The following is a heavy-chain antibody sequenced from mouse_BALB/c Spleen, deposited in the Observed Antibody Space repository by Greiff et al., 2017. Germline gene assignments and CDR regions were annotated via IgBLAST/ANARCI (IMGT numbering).Heavy chain of an antibody. CDR1: GYTFTSYW. Sequence: QVHVKQPGAELVRPGASVKLSCKASGYTFTSYWINWVKQRPGQGLEWIGNIYPSDSYTNYNQKFKDKATLTVDKSSSTAYMQLSSPTSEDSAVYYCTRGLLRYGFAYWGQGTLVTVSA. CDR2: IYPSDSYT. CDR3: TRGLLRYGFAY. V-gene: IGHV1-69*02. J-gene: IGHJ3*01. D-gene: IGHD1-1*01.